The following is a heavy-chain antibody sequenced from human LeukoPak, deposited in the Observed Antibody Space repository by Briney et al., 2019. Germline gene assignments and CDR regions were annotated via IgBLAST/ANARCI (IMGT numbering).Heavy chain of an antibody. J-gene: IGHJ6*03. CDR2: IFYSGSP. CDR1: GGSISSSSYY. V-gene: IGHV4-39*07. Sequence: KPSETLSLTCSVSGGSISSSSYYWGWIRQPPGKGLEWIGTIFYSGSPYYNPSLKSRVTISVDTSKNQFSLKLSSVTAADTAVYYCARLVLSESSDYMDVWGKGTTVTVSS. D-gene: IGHD3-16*02. CDR3: ARLVLSESSDYMDV.